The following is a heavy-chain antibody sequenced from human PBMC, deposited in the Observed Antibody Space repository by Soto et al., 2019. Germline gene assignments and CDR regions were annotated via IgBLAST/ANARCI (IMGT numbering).Heavy chain of an antibody. D-gene: IGHD6-6*01. CDR1: GFTFSSYA. CDR2: ISGSGGST. Sequence: GGSLRLSCAASGFTFSSYAMSWVRQAPGKGLEWVSAISGSGGSTYYADSVKGRFTISRDNSKNTLYLQMSSLRAEDTAVYYCAKAQSIAARPSDAFDIWGQGTMVTVSS. CDR3: AKAQSIAARPSDAFDI. V-gene: IGHV3-23*01. J-gene: IGHJ3*02.